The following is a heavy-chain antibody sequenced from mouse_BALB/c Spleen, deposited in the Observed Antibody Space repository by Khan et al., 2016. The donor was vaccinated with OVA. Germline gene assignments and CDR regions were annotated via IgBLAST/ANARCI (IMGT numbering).Heavy chain of an antibody. CDR1: GYTFTNYD. CDR3: ARHYYGGGLYWYFDV. J-gene: IGHJ1*01. CDR2: IFPGDGSA. Sequence: QVQLQQSGAELVKPGASVKLSCKASGYTFTNYDLNWVRLRPEQGLEWIGWIFPGDGSAKYNEKFKGKATLTTDKSSSTAYMQLSRLTSEDSAVYFGARHYYGGGLYWYFDVWGAGTAVTVSS. V-gene: IGHV1S56*01. D-gene: IGHD1-1*02.